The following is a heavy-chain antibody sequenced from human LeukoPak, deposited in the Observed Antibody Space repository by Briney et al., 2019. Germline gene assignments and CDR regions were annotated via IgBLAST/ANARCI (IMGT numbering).Heavy chain of an antibody. CDR1: GGSISSNY. CDR3: AKHLTNAYYDMIWFDP. CDR2: IYYTGST. Sequence: SETLSLTCTVSGGSISSNYWSWIRQPPGKALEWIGYIYYTGSTNYNPSLKSRVTISVGTSKKQFSLQLSSVTAADTAVYYCAKHLTNAYYDMIWFDPWGQGTLVTVSS. J-gene: IGHJ5*02. D-gene: IGHD3-16*01. V-gene: IGHV4-59*01.